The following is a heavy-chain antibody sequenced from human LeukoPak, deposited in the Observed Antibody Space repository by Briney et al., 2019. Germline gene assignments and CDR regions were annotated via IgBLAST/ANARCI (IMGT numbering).Heavy chain of an antibody. CDR1: GGTCSSYA. CDR3: ARSGDYDSDEHALDI. Sequence: KLSWHAPGGTCSSYAISSVRRAAGQGLEWMGARILIFGTENYAQRFQCRVTITTDEYTSTAYMELCSLRSEDTSVYYCARSGDYDSDEHALDIWGQGTMVTVSS. J-gene: IGHJ3*02. D-gene: IGHD3-22*01. CDR2: RILIFGTE. V-gene: IGHV1-69*05.